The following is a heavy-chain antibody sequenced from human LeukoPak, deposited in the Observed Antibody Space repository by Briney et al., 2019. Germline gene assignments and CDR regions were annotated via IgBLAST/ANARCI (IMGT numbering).Heavy chain of an antibody. J-gene: IGHJ2*01. V-gene: IGHV4-4*02. D-gene: IGHD6-13*01. CDR3: ARKESSTWYDWYFDL. CDR2: IYHSGST. CDR1: GGSISSSNW. Sequence: PSETLSLTCAVSGGSISSSNWWSWVRQPPGKGLEWIGEIYHSGSTNYNASLKSRVTISVDNSKNQFSLKLSSVTAADTAVYYCARKESSTWYDWYFDLWGRGALVIVSS.